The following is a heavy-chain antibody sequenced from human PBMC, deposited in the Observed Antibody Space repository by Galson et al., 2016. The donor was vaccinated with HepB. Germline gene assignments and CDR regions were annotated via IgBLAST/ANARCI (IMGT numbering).Heavy chain of an antibody. CDR3: ASHGGSPSGILGPTEGLDY. CDR1: GFTVRTNY. Sequence: SLRLSCAASGFTVRTNYMSWVRQAPGKGLEWVSVIYGGGSTYYADSVKGRFIISRDNSKNTLYLQMNNVRVDDTAVYFCASHGGSPSGILGPTEGLDYWGLGTLVTVSS. J-gene: IGHJ4*02. CDR2: IYGGGST. V-gene: IGHV3-53*01. D-gene: IGHD1-26*01.